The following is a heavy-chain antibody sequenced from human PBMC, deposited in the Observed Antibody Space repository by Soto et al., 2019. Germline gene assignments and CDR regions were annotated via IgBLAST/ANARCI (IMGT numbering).Heavy chain of an antibody. D-gene: IGHD1-1*01. V-gene: IGHV3-13*01. CDR3: AREVHHYQYYAMDV. CDR1: GFTFSSYD. CDR2: IGTAGDT. Sequence: EVQLVESGGGLVQPGGSLRLSCAASGFTFSSYDMHWVRQSPGKGLEWVSGIGTAGDTSYPASVKGRLTISRENAKNSLYLQMNSLRAEDTAVYYCAREVHHYQYYAMDVWGHGTTVTVSS. J-gene: IGHJ6*02.